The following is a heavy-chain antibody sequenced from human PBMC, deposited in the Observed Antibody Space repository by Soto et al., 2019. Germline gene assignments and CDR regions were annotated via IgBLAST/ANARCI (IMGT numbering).Heavy chain of an antibody. CDR3: ARGVTVFGLVSRFWFDP. J-gene: IGHJ5*02. CDR2: IYNSGIT. CDR1: GGSISSGDYS. V-gene: IGHV4-30-4*01. D-gene: IGHD3-3*01. Sequence: QVLLQESGPGLVKSSQTLSLTCTVSGGSISSGDYSWSWVRQSPGKALEWIGHIYNSGITYYNPSLKSRVVISIDTSRNQFSLRLNSLTAADRAVYFCARGVTVFGLVSRFWFDPWGQGTVVTVSS.